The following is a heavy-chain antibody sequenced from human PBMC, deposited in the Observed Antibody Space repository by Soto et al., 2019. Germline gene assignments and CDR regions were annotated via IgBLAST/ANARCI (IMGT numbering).Heavy chain of an antibody. CDR3: ARESEDLTSNFDY. V-gene: IGHV3-21*06. CDR1: WFTFTRYS. Sequence: PGGSLRLSFAASWFTFTRYSMTWVGQAPGKGLERVSSISSTTNYIYYGDSMKGRFTISRDNAKNSLYLEMNSLRAEDTAVYYCARESEDLTSNFDYWGQGTLVTVSS. CDR2: ISSTTNYI. J-gene: IGHJ4*02.